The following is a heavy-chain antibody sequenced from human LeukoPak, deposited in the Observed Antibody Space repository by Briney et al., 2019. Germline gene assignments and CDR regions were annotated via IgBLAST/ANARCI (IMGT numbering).Heavy chain of an antibody. CDR2: INHSGST. J-gene: IGHJ3*02. D-gene: IGHD6-19*01. V-gene: IGHV4-34*01. CDR3: ARDQRNVDSNDWYLVGNAFDI. CDR1: GGSFSGYY. Sequence: PSETLSLTCAVYGGSFSGYYWSWIRQPPGKGLEWIGEINHSGSTNYNPSLKSRVTISVDTSKNQFSLKLSSVTAADTAVYYCARDQRNVDSNDWYLVGNAFDIWGQGTMVTVSS.